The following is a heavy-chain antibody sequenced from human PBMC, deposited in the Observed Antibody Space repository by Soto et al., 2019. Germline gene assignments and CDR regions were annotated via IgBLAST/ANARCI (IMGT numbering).Heavy chain of an antibody. CDR1: GGSISSGGYY. J-gene: IGHJ5*02. CDR2: IYYSGNT. Sequence: PSETLSLTCTVSGGSISSGGYYWNWIRQHPGKGLEWIGYIYYSGNTYYNPSLKSRVSIPVDTSKNQFSLKLNSVTAADTAVYYCARSVFPWGQGTLVTVSS. CDR3: ARSVFP. V-gene: IGHV4-31*03.